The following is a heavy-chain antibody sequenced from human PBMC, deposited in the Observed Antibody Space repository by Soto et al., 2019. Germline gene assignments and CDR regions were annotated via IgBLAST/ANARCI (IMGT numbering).Heavy chain of an antibody. CDR2: ISYDGSNK. V-gene: IGHV3-30-3*01. J-gene: IGHJ4*02. D-gene: IGHD2-2*01. CDR1: GFTFSSYA. CDR3: ARDRVVPAARFAY. Sequence: PGGSLRLSCAASGFTFSSYAMHWVRQAPGKGLEWVAVISYDGSNKYYADSVKGRFTISRDNSKNTLYLQMNSLRAEDTAVYYCARDRVVPAARFAYWGQGTPVTVSS.